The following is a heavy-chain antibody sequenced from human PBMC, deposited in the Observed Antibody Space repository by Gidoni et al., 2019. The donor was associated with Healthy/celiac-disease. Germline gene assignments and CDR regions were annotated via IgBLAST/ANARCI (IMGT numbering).Heavy chain of an antibody. CDR1: GGSIRSSSYY. J-gene: IGHJ2*01. D-gene: IGHD5-12*01. CDR3: ARHVLGRWLHNWYFDL. Sequence: QLQMQESGPGLVKPSETLSLTCTVSGGSIRSSSYYWGWIRQPPGKGLEWIGSIYYSGSTYYNPSLKSQGTISVDTSKNQFSLKLSSVTAADTAVYYCARHVLGRWLHNWYFDLWGRGTLVTVSS. V-gene: IGHV4-39*01. CDR2: IYYSGST.